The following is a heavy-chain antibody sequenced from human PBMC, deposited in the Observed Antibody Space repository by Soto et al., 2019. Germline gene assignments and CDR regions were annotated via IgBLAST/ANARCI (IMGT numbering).Heavy chain of an antibody. V-gene: IGHV4-39*01. CDR1: GDSISRSLYY. Sequence: SETLSLTCTISGDSISRSLYYWGWIRQPPGKGLEYIGRIYYSGSTDYNPSLKSRVTVSADTSKDQLSLKLTSVTAADTAVYYCGRHVGFSGGWIFDSGGQEPLFPFS. CDR2: IYYSGST. D-gene: IGHD6-19*01. J-gene: IGHJ4*02. CDR3: GRHVGFSGGWIFDS.